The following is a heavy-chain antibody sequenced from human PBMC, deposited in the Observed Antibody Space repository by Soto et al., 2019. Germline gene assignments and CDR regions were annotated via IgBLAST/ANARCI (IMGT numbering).Heavy chain of an antibody. CDR1: GFTFNNFA. CDR2: ISSDGDLR. V-gene: IGHV3-23*01. Sequence: PGGSLRLSCEVSGFTFNNFAMSWVRQGPGKGLEWVSTISSDGDLRHYAESVKGRFTISRDNSKSSLFLQMNSLRAEDTALYFCAKVRQRFLDILTGATNFDSWGQGTLVTVSS. J-gene: IGHJ4*02. D-gene: IGHD3-9*01. CDR3: AKVRQRFLDILTGATNFDS.